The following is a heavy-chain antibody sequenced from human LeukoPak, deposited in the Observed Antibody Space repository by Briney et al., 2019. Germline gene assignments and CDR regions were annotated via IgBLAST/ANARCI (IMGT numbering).Heavy chain of an antibody. CDR2: ISDSGST. CDR3: SRADGRGYIDGVPMYFDS. Sequence: SETLSLTCTVSSGSIRFYSWSSIRQSPGKGLECLGFISDSGSTNYSPSLKSRVTISVDTSRNQFYLKLNSVTGAAMAEHYCSRADGRGYIDGVPMYFDSWGQGTLVTVSS. CDR1: SGSIRFYS. J-gene: IGHJ4*02. D-gene: IGHD5-18*01. V-gene: IGHV4-59*01.